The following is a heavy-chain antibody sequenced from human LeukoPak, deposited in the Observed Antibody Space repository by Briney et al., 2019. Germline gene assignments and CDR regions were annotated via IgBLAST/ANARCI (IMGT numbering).Heavy chain of an antibody. V-gene: IGHV3-23*01. D-gene: IGHD3-3*01. J-gene: IGHJ4*02. CDR1: GFTSSSYA. Sequence: GGSLRLSCAASGFTSSSYAMSWVRQAPGKGLEWVSAISGSGGSTYYADSVRGRFTISRDNSKNTLYLQMNSLRAEDTAVYYCARDDPTLFWSGSPFYWGQGTLVTVSS. CDR2: ISGSGGST. CDR3: ARDDPTLFWSGSPFY.